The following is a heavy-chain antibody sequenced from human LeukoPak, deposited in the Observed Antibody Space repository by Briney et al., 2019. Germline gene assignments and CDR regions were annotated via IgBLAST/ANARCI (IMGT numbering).Heavy chain of an antibody. CDR3: ARDPVDSSGRGRFDY. J-gene: IGHJ4*02. CDR1: GYTFTGYY. CDR2: INPNSGGT. V-gene: IGHV1-2*02. D-gene: IGHD3-22*01. Sequence: ASVKVSCKASGYTFTGYYMHWVRQAPGQGLEWMGWINPNSGGTNYAQKFQGRVTITADKSTSTAYMELSSLRSEDTAVYYCARDPVDSSGRGRFDYWGQGTLVTVSS.